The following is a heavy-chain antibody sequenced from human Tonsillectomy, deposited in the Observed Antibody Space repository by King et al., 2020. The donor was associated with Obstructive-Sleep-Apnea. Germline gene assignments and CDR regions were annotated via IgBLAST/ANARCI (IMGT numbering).Heavy chain of an antibody. CDR3: VREPIAVAGTGYFDY. CDR1: VFTFSSYS. CDR2: ISSSSSYI. Sequence: VQLVESGGGLVKPGGSLRLSCAASVFTFSSYSMNWVLQAPGKGLEWGSSISSSSSYINYAYSVKGLSTISIDDAKNSLYLQMNSQRAEDTAVYYCVREPIAVAGTGYFDYWGQGTLVTVSS. J-gene: IGHJ4*02. V-gene: IGHV3-21*01. D-gene: IGHD6-19*01.